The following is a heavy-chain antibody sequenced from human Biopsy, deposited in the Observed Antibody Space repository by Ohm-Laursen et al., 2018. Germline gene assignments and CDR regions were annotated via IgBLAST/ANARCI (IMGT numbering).Heavy chain of an antibody. CDR2: IYYSGST. CDR1: GDSISSYY. CDR3: ARGSSYGYDFDY. J-gene: IGHJ4*02. Sequence: SQTLSLTSTVSGDSISSYYWSWIRQPPGKRLEWIGNIYYSGSTNFNPSLKSRVTISVDTSKNQFSLKLSSVTAADTAVYFCARGSSYGYDFDYWGQGTLVAVSS. V-gene: IGHV4-59*01. D-gene: IGHD5-18*01.